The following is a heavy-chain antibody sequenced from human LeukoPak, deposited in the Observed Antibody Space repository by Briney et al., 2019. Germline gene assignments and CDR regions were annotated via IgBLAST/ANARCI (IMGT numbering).Heavy chain of an antibody. J-gene: IGHJ4*02. D-gene: IGHD3-16*01. CDR1: GGSISSSTYY. CDR2: FYYSGST. V-gene: IGHV4-39*01. CDR3: ARQNKLWSPFDY. Sequence: PSETLSLTRTVSGGSISSSTYYWGWIRQPPGKGLEWIGSFYYSGSTYYNPSLKSRVTISVDTSKNQFSLKLSSVTAADTAVYYCARQNKLWSPFDYWGQGTLVTVSS.